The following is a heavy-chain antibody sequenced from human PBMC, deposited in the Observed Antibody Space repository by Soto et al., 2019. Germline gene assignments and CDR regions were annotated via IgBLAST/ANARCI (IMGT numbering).Heavy chain of an antibody. Sequence: QVQLVQSGAEVKKPGSSVKVSCKASGGTFSSYAISWVRQAPGQGLEWMGGIIPIFGTANYAQKFQGRVTIPADESTTTAYMELSSLRSADTAVYYCGISTSPLTWFDPWGQGTLVTVSS. D-gene: IGHD2-2*01. CDR3: GISTSPLTWFDP. V-gene: IGHV1-69*12. CDR2: IIPIFGTA. CDR1: GGTFSSYA. J-gene: IGHJ5*02.